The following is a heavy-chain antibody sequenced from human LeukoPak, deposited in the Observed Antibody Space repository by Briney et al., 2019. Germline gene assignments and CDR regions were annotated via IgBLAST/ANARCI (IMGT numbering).Heavy chain of an antibody. V-gene: IGHV4-4*07. D-gene: IGHD3-10*01. Sequence: ASETLSLTCTVSGGSISTYYWSWIRQPAGKDLEWIGHIYSSGSTNYNPSLKSRVTMSVDTSKNQLSLKLNSVTAADTAVYYCARGYGSGSNWFDPWGQGTLAIVSS. CDR1: GGSISTYY. J-gene: IGHJ5*02. CDR3: ARGYGSGSNWFDP. CDR2: IYSSGST.